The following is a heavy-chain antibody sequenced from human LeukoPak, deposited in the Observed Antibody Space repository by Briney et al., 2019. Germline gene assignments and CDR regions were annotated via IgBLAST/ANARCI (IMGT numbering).Heavy chain of an antibody. D-gene: IGHD2-2*01. J-gene: IGHJ5*02. CDR1: GYTFTSYD. Sequence: ASVKVSCKASGYTFTSYDINWVRQATGQGLEWMGWMNPNSGNTGYAQKFQGRVTMTRNTSISTAYMELTSLRSEDTAVFYCAREYQLLGTVYNYFDPWGQGTLVTVSS. CDR2: MNPNSGNT. CDR3: AREYQLLGTVYNYFDP. V-gene: IGHV1-8*01.